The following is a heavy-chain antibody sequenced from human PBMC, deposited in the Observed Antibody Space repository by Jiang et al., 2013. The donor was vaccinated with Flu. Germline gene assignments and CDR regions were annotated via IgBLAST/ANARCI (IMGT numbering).Heavy chain of an antibody. D-gene: IGHD1/OR15-1a*01. CDR3: ARRRIHGKTSVGAFDI. CDR2: INPSGGST. J-gene: IGHJ3*02. V-gene: IGHV1-46*01. Sequence: QLVESGAEVKKPGASVKVSCKASGYTFTSYYMHWVRQAPGQGLEWMGIINPSGGSTSYAQKFQGRVTMTRDTSTSTVYMELSSLRSEDTAVYYCARRRIHGKTSVGAFDIWGQGTMVTVSS. CDR1: GYTFTSYY.